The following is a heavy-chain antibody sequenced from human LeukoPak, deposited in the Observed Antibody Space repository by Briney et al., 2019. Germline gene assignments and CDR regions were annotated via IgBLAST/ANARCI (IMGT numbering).Heavy chain of an antibody. Sequence: GGSLRLSCAASGFTFKNYGMNWVRQAPGKGLEWVSSISSGSSYIDYADSLQGRFTISRDNAKSSLYLQMNSLRGEDTAVYYCARSKGGAQREYGMDVWGQGTTVTVSS. CDR2: ISSGSSYI. CDR1: GFTFKNYG. J-gene: IGHJ6*02. V-gene: IGHV3-21*06. CDR3: ARSKGGAQREYGMDV. D-gene: IGHD1-1*01.